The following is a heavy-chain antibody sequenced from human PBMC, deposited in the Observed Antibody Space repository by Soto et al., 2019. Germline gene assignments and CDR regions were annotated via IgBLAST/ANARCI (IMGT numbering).Heavy chain of an antibody. J-gene: IGHJ4*02. Sequence: GGSLRLSCAASGSISTTTPLSWVRQAPGKGLEWVSTISGRGTNTYYADSVKGRFIISRDNLKNTVNLQMNSLRAEDTAVYYCAKDQVGATLFDYWGQGTLVTVSS. CDR3: AKDQVGATLFDY. CDR2: ISGRGTNT. D-gene: IGHD1-26*01. CDR1: GSISTTTP. V-gene: IGHV3-23*01.